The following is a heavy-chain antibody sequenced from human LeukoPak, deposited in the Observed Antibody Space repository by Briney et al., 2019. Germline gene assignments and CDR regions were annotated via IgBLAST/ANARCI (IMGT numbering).Heavy chain of an antibody. D-gene: IGHD3-22*01. V-gene: IGHV3-21*01. CDR2: LSSSSSYI. CDR3: ARDLGYYYDSSGYYLDY. J-gene: IGHJ4*02. Sequence: PGGAPRVSRGASGFTLNSYRMKWVRPAPGKGPEWVSSLSSSSSYIYYADSVKGRFTISRDNAKNSLYLQMNSLRAEDTAVYYCARDLGYYYDSSGYYLDYWGQGTLVTVSS. CDR1: GFTLNSYR.